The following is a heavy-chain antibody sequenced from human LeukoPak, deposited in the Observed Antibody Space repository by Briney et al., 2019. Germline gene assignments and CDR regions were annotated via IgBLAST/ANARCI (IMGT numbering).Heavy chain of an antibody. D-gene: IGHD2-15*01. J-gene: IGHJ4*02. CDR2: IRHDGNAK. CDR1: GFAFSDFW. CDR3: ATSHDSAGND. V-gene: IGHV3-7*01. Sequence: GGSLRLSCAASGFAFSDFWMSWVRQAPGKGLEWVANIRHDGNAKNYVPSVRGRSTISRDNAKNSLYLLMNSLTVEDTAVYYCATSHDSAGNDWGQGTLVTVSS.